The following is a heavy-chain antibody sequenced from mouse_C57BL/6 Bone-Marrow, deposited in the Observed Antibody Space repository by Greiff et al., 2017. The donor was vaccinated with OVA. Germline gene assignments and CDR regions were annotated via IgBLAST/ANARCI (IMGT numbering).Heavy chain of an antibody. J-gene: IGHJ2*01. CDR1: GYTFTSYW. CDR3: ARGAYCYGKDDY. CDR2: IYPGSGST. D-gene: IGHD1-1*01. V-gene: IGHV1-55*01. Sequence: VQLQQPGAELVKPGASVKLSCKASGYTFTSYWITWVKQRPGQGLEWIGDIYPGSGSTNYNEKFKSKATLTVDTSSSTAYMQLSSLTSEDSAVYYCARGAYCYGKDDYWGRGTTLTVS.